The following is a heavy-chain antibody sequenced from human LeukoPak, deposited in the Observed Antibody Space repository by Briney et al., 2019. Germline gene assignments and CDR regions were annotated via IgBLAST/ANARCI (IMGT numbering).Heavy chain of an antibody. CDR3: AKKLSGDDAFDI. CDR1: AFTISCYA. J-gene: IGHJ3*02. D-gene: IGHD6-19*01. V-gene: IGHV3-23*01. Sequence: PAGSLRFSCAASAFTISCYAMSWVRPAQGQGLKWVSTISGSGGSSYYADSVKGRFTISRDSSKNTLYLQMNSLRAVDTAVYYCAKKLSGDDAFDIWGQGTMVTVSS. CDR2: ISGSGGSS.